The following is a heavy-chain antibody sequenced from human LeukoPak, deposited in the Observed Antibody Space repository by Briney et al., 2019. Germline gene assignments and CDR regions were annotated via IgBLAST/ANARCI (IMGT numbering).Heavy chain of an antibody. CDR2: IYHSGST. D-gene: IGHD3-22*01. CDR3: ASYYYDSSGYYSWSEYYFDY. J-gene: IGHJ4*02. CDR1: GGSISSSNW. V-gene: IGHV4-4*02. Sequence: SGTLSLTCAVSGGSISSSNWWSWVRQPPGKGLEWIGEIYHSGSTNYNPSLKSRVTISVDKSKNQFSLKLSSVTAADTAVYYCASYYYDSSGYYSWSEYYFDYWGPGTLVTVSS.